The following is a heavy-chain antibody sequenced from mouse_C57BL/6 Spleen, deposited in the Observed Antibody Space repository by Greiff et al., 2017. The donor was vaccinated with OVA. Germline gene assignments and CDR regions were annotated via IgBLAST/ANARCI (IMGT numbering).Heavy chain of an antibody. CDR1: GYTFTDYY. CDR2: INPNNGGT. J-gene: IGHJ2*01. V-gene: IGHV1-26*01. D-gene: IGHD1-1*01. Sequence: EVQLQQSGPELVKPGASVKISCKASGYTFTDYYMNWVKQSHGKSLEWIGDINPNNGGTSYNQKFKGKATLTVDESSSTAYMELRSLTSEDSAVYYCARSEGITTVVATGGDYFDYWGQGTTLTVSS. CDR3: ARSEGITTVVATGGDYFDY.